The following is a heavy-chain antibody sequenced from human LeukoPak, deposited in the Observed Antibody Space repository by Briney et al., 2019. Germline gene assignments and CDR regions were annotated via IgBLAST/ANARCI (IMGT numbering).Heavy chain of an antibody. CDR2: IKQDGSEK. CDR1: GFTFSSYW. Sequence: PGGSLRLSCAASGFTFSSYWMSWVRQAPGKGLEWVANIKQDGSEKYYVDSVKGRFTISRDNAKNSLYLQMNSLRAEDTAVYYCAKDRGYYYGSGSHSNGPDAFDIWGQGTMVTVSS. J-gene: IGHJ3*02. V-gene: IGHV3-7*01. D-gene: IGHD3-10*01. CDR3: AKDRGYYYGSGSHSNGPDAFDI.